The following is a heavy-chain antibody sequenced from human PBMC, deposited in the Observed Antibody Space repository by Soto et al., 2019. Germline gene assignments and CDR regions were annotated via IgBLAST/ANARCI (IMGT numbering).Heavy chain of an antibody. CDR2: IYSGGST. D-gene: IGHD3-10*01. CDR1: GFTVSSNY. CDR3: ARDKRITMVRGGSDYYYGMDV. J-gene: IGHJ6*02. V-gene: IGHV3-66*01. Sequence: GGSLRLSCAASGFTVSSNYMSWVRQAPGKGLEWVSVIYSGGSTYYADSVKGRFTISRDNSKNTLYLQMNSLRAEFTAVYYCARDKRITMVRGGSDYYYGMDVWGQGTMVTSP.